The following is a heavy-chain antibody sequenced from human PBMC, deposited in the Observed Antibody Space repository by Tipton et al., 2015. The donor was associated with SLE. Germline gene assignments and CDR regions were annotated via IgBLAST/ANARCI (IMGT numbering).Heavy chain of an antibody. Sequence: TLSLTCTVSDYSISSGYYWGWIRQPPGKGLEWIGSIYHSGSTYYNPSLKSRVTISVDTSKNQFSLKLSSVTAADTAVYYCARDGTISLDSAFDYWGQGTLVTVSS. D-gene: IGHD1-1*01. V-gene: IGHV4-38-2*02. J-gene: IGHJ4*02. CDR3: ARDGTISLDSAFDY. CDR2: IYHSGST. CDR1: DYSISSGYY.